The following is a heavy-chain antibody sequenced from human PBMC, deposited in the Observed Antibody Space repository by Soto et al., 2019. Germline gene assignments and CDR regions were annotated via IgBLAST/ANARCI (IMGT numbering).Heavy chain of an antibody. J-gene: IGHJ6*03. CDR1: SGSISSSNW. V-gene: IGHV4-4*02. D-gene: IGHD2-15*01. CDR2: IYHSGST. CDR3: ARVKSCSGGSCYSRFSYYYMDV. Sequence: QVQLQESGPGLVKPSGTLSLTCAVSSGSISSSNWWSWVRQPPGKGLEWIGEIYHSGSTNYNPSLKSRVTISVDKSKIQFSLKLSSVTAADTAVYYCARVKSCSGGSCYSRFSYYYMDVWGKGTTVTVSS.